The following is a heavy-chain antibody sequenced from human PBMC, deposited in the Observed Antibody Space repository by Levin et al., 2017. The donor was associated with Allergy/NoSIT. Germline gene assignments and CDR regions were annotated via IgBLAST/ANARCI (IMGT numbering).Heavy chain of an antibody. Sequence: PGGSLRLSCAASGFTFSSYAMSWVRQAPGKGLEWVSAISGSGGSTYYADSVKGRFTISRDNSKNTLYLQMNSLRAEDTAVYYCAFRPKSLRFLGRSYWGQGTLVTVSS. CDR1: GFTFSSYA. CDR3: AFRPKSLRFLGRSY. J-gene: IGHJ4*02. D-gene: IGHD3-3*01. CDR2: ISGSGGST. V-gene: IGHV3-23*01.